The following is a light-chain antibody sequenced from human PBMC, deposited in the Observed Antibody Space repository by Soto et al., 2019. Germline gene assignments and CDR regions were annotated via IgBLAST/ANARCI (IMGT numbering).Light chain of an antibody. CDR3: QQYQNLWT. CDR1: QTIYSN. Sequence: IVMTQSPATLSVSPGERATLSCRAGQTIYSNVAWYQQRPGQAPRLLIYRASTRATGVPARFSGSGSGTEFTLTIIGLQSEDFALYYCQQYQNLWTFGQGTKVEIK. J-gene: IGKJ1*01. V-gene: IGKV3-15*01. CDR2: RAS.